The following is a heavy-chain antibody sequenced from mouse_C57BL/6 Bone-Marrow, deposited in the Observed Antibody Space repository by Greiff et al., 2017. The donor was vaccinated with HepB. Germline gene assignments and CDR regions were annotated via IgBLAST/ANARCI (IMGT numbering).Heavy chain of an antibody. CDR3: ARSRGNPFDY. V-gene: IGHV1-20*01. CDR1: GYSFTGYF. CDR2: INPYNGDT. J-gene: IGHJ2*01. D-gene: IGHD2-1*01. Sequence: VHVKQSGPELVKPGDSVKISCKASGYSFTGYFMNWVIQSHGKSLEWIGRINPYNGDTFYNQKFKGKATLTVDKSSSTAYMELRSLTSEDSAVYYCARSRGNPFDYWGQGTALTVSS.